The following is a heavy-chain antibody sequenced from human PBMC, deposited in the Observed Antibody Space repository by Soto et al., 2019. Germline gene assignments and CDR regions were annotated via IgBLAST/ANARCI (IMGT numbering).Heavy chain of an antibody. J-gene: IGHJ4*02. V-gene: IGHV3-30*03. D-gene: IGHD6-13*01. CDR3: GAGQYFSDY. CDR1: GFTFSSCG. CDR2: ISYDGSDK. Sequence: QVQLVESGGGMVQPGRSLRLSSAASGFTFSSCGMHWVRQAPGKGLEWVALISYDGSDKYYADSVKGRFTISRDNSKNTLYLQMNSLRVEDTAVYYCGAGQYFSDYWGQGTLVTVSS.